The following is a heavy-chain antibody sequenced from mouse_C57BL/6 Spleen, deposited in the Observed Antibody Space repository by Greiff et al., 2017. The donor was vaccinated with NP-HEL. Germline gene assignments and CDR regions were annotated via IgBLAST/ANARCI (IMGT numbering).Heavy chain of an antibody. CDR1: GFTFSSYA. CDR3: AREDDGYYAMDY. CDR2: ISDGGSYT. Sequence: EVMLVESGGGLVKPGGSLKLSCAASGFTFSSYAMSWVRQTPEKRLEWVATISDGGSYTYYPANVKGRFTISRDNAKNNLYLQMSHLKSEDTAMYYCAREDDGYYAMDYWGQGTSVTVSS. V-gene: IGHV5-4*01. D-gene: IGHD2-3*01. J-gene: IGHJ4*01.